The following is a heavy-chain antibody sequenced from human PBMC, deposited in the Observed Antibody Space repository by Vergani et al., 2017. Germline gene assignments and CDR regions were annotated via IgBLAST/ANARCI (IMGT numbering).Heavy chain of an antibody. CDR2: INHSGST. V-gene: IGHV4-34*01. CDR3: ARAYYVAAAGTNWFDP. CDR1: GGSFSGYY. Sequence: QVQLQQWGAGLLKPSETLSLTRAVYGGSFSGYYWSWIRQPPGKGLEWIGEINHSGSTNYNPSLKSRVTISVDTSKNQFSLKLSSVTAADTAVYYCARAYYVAAAGTNWFDPWGQGTLVTVSS. J-gene: IGHJ5*02. D-gene: IGHD6-13*01.